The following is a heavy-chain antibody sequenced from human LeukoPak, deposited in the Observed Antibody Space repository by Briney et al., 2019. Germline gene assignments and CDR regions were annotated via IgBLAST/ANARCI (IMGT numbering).Heavy chain of an antibody. Sequence: GRSLRLSCVASGFTFSSYGMHWVRQAPGKGLEWVAIIWSDGSTKYYVGSVKGRFTISRDSSKSTLYLQMNSLRAEDTAVYYCARSGSGWSALDYWGQGTLVTVSS. J-gene: IGHJ4*02. CDR1: GFTFSSYG. CDR2: IWSDGSTK. CDR3: ARSGSGWSALDY. D-gene: IGHD6-19*01. V-gene: IGHV3-33*01.